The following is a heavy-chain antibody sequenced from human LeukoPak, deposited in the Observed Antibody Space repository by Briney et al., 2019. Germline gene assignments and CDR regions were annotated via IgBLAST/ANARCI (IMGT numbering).Heavy chain of an antibody. CDR2: INPSGGST. D-gene: IGHD2-15*01. CDR1: GYTFTSYH. J-gene: IGHJ4*02. Sequence: ASVKVSRKASGYTFTSYHMHWVRQAPGQGLEWMGIINPSGGSTSYAQNFQGRVTMTRDTSTSTVLMELSSLRSEDTAVYYCATRGGSPAALAYWGQGTLVTVSS. CDR3: ATRGGSPAALAY. V-gene: IGHV1-46*01.